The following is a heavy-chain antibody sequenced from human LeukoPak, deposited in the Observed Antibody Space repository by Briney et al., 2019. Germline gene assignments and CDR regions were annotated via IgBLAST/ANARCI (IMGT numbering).Heavy chain of an antibody. J-gene: IGHJ6*02. V-gene: IGHV3-48*03. Sequence: GGSLRLSCAASGFTFSSYEMNWVRQAPGKGLQWVSYISSSGSTIYYADSVKGRFTISRDNAKNSLYLQMNSLRAEDTAVYYCARDLCSSTSCYDGVPNYYYGMDVWGQGTTVTVSS. CDR1: GFTFSSYE. CDR3: ARDLCSSTSCYDGVPNYYYGMDV. D-gene: IGHD2-2*01. CDR2: ISSSGSTI.